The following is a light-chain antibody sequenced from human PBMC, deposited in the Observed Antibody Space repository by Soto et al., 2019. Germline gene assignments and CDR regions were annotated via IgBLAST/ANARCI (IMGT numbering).Light chain of an antibody. J-gene: IGKJ4*01. Sequence: EIVMTQSPVTLSVSAGERATLSCRASKSVNSNLAWYQQKPGQAPRLLIYDASTRATGIPARFSGSGSGTEFTLTISSLQSEDVAVYYCQQYNNLPPLTFGGGTKVEIK. CDR1: KSVNSN. CDR3: QQYNNLPPLT. CDR2: DAS. V-gene: IGKV3-15*01.